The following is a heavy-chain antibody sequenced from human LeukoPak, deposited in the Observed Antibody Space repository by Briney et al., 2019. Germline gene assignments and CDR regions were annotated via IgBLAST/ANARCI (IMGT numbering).Heavy chain of an antibody. CDR2: TYYRSKWYN. V-gene: IGHV6-1*01. J-gene: IGHJ3*02. CDR1: GDSVSSNSAA. CDR3: ARSDIVVVVAATTADAFDI. D-gene: IGHD2-15*01. Sequence: SQTLSLTCAISGDSVSSNSAAWNWIRLSPSRGLEWLGRTYYRSKWYNDYAVSVKSRITINPDTSKNQFSLQLNSVTPEDTAVYYCARSDIVVVVAATTADAFDIWGQGTMVTVSS.